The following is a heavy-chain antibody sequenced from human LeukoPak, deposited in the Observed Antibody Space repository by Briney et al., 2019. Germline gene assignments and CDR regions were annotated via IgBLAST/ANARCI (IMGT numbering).Heavy chain of an antibody. CDR1: GFTFSSYG. CDR3: AKDLPYGDYGSGAFDI. J-gene: IGHJ3*02. Sequence: GGSLRLFCAASGFTFSSYGMHWVRQAPGKGLEWVAVISYDGSNKYYADSVKGRFTISRDNSKNTLYLQMNSLRAEDTAVYYCAKDLPYGDYGSGAFDIWGQGTMVTVSS. CDR2: ISYDGSNK. V-gene: IGHV3-30*18. D-gene: IGHD4-17*01.